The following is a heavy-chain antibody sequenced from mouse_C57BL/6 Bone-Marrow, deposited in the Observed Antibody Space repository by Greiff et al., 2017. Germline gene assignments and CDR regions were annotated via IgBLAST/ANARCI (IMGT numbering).Heavy chain of an antibody. V-gene: IGHV1-15*01. D-gene: IGHD4-1*01. Sequence: QVQLQQSGAELVRPGASVTLSCKASGYTFTDYEMHWVKQTPVHGLEWIGAIDPETGGTAYNQKFKGKAILTADKSSSTAYMELRSRTSEDSAVYYCTRGLGHYFDYWGQGTTLTVSS. CDR1: GYTFTDYE. CDR3: TRGLGHYFDY. J-gene: IGHJ2*01. CDR2: IDPETGGT.